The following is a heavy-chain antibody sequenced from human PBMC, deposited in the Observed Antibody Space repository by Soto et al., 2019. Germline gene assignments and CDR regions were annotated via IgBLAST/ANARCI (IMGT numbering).Heavy chain of an antibody. CDR3: AHGSCFGADCYPNPYFDF. Sequence: QITLKESGPPLVKPTQTLTLTCTFSGFSLSTTEEGVGWIRQPPGKAPEWLALIYWDDDKRYSPSLKTRLTITKNTSKTQVVLTVTNVDPVDTATYCCAHGSCFGADCYPNPYFDFWGQGILVTVSS. D-gene: IGHD2-21*02. J-gene: IGHJ4*02. CDR2: IYWDDDK. CDR1: GFSLSTTEEG. V-gene: IGHV2-5*02.